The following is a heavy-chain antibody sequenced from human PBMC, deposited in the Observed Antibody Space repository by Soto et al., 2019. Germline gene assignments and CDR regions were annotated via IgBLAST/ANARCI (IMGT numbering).Heavy chain of an antibody. CDR1: GGSISSGGYY. J-gene: IGHJ6*02. Sequence: SETLSLTCTVSGGSISSGGYYWSWIRQHPGKGLEWIGYIYYSGSTYYNPSLKSRVTISVDTSKNQFSLKLSSVTAADTAVYYCARFPLRITFGGVIVKSSGHYYYYYYYGMDVWGQGTTVTVSS. V-gene: IGHV4-31*03. D-gene: IGHD3-16*02. CDR2: IYYSGST. CDR3: ARFPLRITFGGVIVKSSGHYYYYYYYGMDV.